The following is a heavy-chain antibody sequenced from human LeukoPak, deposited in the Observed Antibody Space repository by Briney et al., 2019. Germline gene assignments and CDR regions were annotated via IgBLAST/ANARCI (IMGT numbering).Heavy chain of an antibody. CDR3: ARVFTHSSGWYGRGWFDP. V-gene: IGHV1-18*01. D-gene: IGHD6-19*01. Sequence: GASVNVSCKASGYTFTSYGISWVRQAPGQGLEWMGWISAYNGNTNYAQKLQGRVTMTTDTSTSTAYMELRSLRSDDTAVYYCARVFTHSSGWYGRGWFDPWGQATLVTVSS. J-gene: IGHJ5*02. CDR1: GYTFTSYG. CDR2: ISAYNGNT.